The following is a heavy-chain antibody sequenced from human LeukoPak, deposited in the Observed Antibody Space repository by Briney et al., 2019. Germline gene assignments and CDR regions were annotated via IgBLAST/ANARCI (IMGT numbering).Heavy chain of an antibody. Sequence: GGSLRLSCAASGFTFSSYAMSWVRQAPGKGLEWVSAISGSGGSTYYADSVKGRFTTSRDNSKNTLYLQMNSLRAEDTAVYYCASPDQGYSFGYGYWGQGTLVTVSS. J-gene: IGHJ4*02. V-gene: IGHV3-23*01. CDR1: GFTFSSYA. D-gene: IGHD5-18*01. CDR2: ISGSGGST. CDR3: ASPDQGYSFGYGY.